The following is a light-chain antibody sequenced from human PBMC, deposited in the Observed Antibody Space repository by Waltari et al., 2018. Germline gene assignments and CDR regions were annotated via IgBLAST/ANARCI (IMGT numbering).Light chain of an antibody. Sequence: EIVLTQSPATLSLSPGDRATLSCRASQSISNYLAWYQQKRGQAPRLLLDDTSNRATGIPARFSGSGSGTEFTLTSSSLEPEDFAVYYCHQRSDWGTFGGGTKVEI. CDR2: DTS. CDR3: HQRSDWGT. CDR1: QSISNY. J-gene: IGKJ4*01. V-gene: IGKV3-11*01.